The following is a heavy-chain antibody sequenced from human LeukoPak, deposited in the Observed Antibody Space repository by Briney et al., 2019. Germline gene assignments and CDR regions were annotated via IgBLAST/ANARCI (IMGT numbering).Heavy chain of an antibody. V-gene: IGHV3-30*02. J-gene: IGHJ4*02. CDR3: AKDRPPLYDWGTFSVY. D-gene: IGHD3-16*01. CDR1: GFTFNNYG. Sequence: PGGSLRLSCVASGFTFNNYGIHWMRQAPGKGLEWMAFIQFDGGRKFYSDSVKGRFTISRDNSMNTSYLQMNSLRAEDSAVYFCAKDRPPLYDWGTFSVYWGQGALVTVSS. CDR2: IQFDGGRK.